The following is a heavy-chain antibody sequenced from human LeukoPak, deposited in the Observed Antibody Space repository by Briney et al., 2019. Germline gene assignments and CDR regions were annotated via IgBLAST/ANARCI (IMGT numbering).Heavy chain of an antibody. CDR2: INHSGST. Sequence: SETLSLTCAVYGGSLSGYYWSWIRQPPGKGLEWIGEINHSGSTYYNPSLKSRVTISVDTSKNQFSLKLSSVTAADTAVYYCARLGSRGAILTAYGGWGQGTLVTVSS. D-gene: IGHD3-9*01. V-gene: IGHV4-34*01. CDR1: GGSLSGYY. CDR3: ARLGSRGAILTAYGG. J-gene: IGHJ4*02.